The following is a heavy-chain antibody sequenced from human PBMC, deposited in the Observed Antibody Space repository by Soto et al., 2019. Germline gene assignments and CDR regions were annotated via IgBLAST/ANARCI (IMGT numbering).Heavy chain of an antibody. J-gene: IGHJ6*02. Sequence: ASVKVSCKASGYTFTDYYMHWVRQAPGQGLEWMGWINPNSGGTNYAQKFQGRVTMTRDTSISTAYMELNRLRSDDTAVYYCARDQSPSSGWPGMDVWGQGTTVTV. V-gene: IGHV1-2*02. CDR1: GYTFTDYY. CDR2: INPNSGGT. CDR3: ARDQSPSSGWPGMDV. D-gene: IGHD6-19*01.